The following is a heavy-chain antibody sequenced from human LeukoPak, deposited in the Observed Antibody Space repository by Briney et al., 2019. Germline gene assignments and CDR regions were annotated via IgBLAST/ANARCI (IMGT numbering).Heavy chain of an antibody. Sequence: GGSLRLSCAASGFTFSSYWMSWVRQAPGEGLEWVANVKQDGSEKYYVDSVKGRFTISRDNAKNSLYLQMNSLRAEDTAVYYCARLFYSRYFDWLLLHNYYYYYMDVWGKGTTVTVSS. CDR2: VKQDGSEK. CDR3: ARLFYSRYFDWLLLHNYYYYYMDV. J-gene: IGHJ6*03. V-gene: IGHV3-7*01. CDR1: GFTFSSYW. D-gene: IGHD3-9*01.